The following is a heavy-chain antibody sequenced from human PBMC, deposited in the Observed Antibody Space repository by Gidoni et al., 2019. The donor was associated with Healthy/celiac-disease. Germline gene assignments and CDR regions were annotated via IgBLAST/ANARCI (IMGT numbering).Heavy chain of an antibody. J-gene: IGHJ3*02. CDR1: GYSFTSYW. CDR2: IYPGDSDT. V-gene: IGHV5-51*01. CDR3: ASKSYYYDSSGYYEGDAFDI. Sequence: EVQLVQSGAEVKKPGESLKISCKGSGYSFTSYWIGRVRQMPGKGLEWMGIIYPGDSDTRYSPSFQGQVTISADKSISTAYLQWSSLKASDTAMYYCASKSYYYDSSGYYEGDAFDIWGQGTMVTVSS. D-gene: IGHD3-22*01.